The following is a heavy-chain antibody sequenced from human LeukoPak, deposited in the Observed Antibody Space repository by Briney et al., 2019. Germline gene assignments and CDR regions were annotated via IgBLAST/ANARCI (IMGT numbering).Heavy chain of an antibody. CDR3: ASIDFWGGYGYYFYGMDV. CDR1: GYSFTSYW. D-gene: IGHD3-3*01. CDR2: IEVSDSYT. V-gene: IGHV5-10-1*01. J-gene: IGHJ6*02. Sequence: GGSLRLSCKGSGYSFTSYWISWVRQMPGKGLEWMGRIEVSDSYTNYSPSFQGHVAISADKSISTAYLQWSSLKASDTAMYYCASIDFWGGYGYYFYGMDVWGQGTTVSVS.